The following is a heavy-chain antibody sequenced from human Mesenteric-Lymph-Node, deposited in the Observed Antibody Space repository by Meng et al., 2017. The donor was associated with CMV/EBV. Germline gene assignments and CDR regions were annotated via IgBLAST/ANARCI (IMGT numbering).Heavy chain of an antibody. Sequence: GESLKISCAASGFTFSSYAMSWVRQAPGKGLEWVGRIKSKTDGGTTDYAAPVKGRFTISRDDSKNTLYLQMNSLKTEDTAVYYCTTLPTSYPTWGQGTLVTVSS. D-gene: IGHD2-2*01. J-gene: IGHJ5*02. CDR2: IKSKTDGGTT. CDR1: GFTFSSYA. CDR3: TTLPTSYPT. V-gene: IGHV3-15*01.